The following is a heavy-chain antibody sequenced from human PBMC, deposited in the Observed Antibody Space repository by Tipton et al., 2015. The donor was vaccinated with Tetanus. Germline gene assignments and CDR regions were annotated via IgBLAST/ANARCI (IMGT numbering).Heavy chain of an antibody. CDR1: GDSISSFY. V-gene: IGHV4-4*07. J-gene: IGHJ5*02. D-gene: IGHD6-6*01. Sequence: GLVKPSETLSLSCSVSGDSISSFYWTWIRQPAGKGLEWIGRIYTSGSTNYNPSLKSRVTISVDTSKNQFSLDLYSVTAADTAVYYCARDQGGGRVVRLNWFDPWGQGTLVTVSS. CDR2: IYTSGST. CDR3: ARDQGGGRVVRLNWFDP.